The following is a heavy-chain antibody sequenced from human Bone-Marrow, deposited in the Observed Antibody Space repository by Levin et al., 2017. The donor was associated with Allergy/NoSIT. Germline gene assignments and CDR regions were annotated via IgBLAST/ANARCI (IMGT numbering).Heavy chain of an antibody. CDR3: ACYGDIVVVPAAMLMRWDYDYMDV. D-gene: IGHD2-2*01. V-gene: IGHV3-21*01. J-gene: IGHJ6*03. Sequence: GESLKISCAASGFTFSSYSMNWVRQAPGKGLEWVSSISSSSSYIYYADSVKGRFTISRDNAKNSLYLQMNSLRAEDTAVYYCACYGDIVVVPAAMLMRWDYDYMDVWGKGTTVTVSS. CDR1: GFTFSSYS. CDR2: ISSSSSYI.